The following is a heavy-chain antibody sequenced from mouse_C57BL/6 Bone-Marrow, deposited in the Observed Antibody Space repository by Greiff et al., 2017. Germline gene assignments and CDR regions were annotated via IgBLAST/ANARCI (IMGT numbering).Heavy chain of an antibody. J-gene: IGHJ4*01. D-gene: IGHD1-1*02. CDR1: GFTFTDYY. Sequence: EVNVVESGGGLVQPGASLRLSCAASGFTFTDYYMSWVRQPPGKAPEWLALIRNKANGYTTEYTASVKGRFTISRDNSQNILYLQMNTLRAEDSATYYCVKAVLSLHYGYDAMDYWGQGTSVTVSS. CDR2: IRNKANGYTT. V-gene: IGHV7-4*01. CDR3: VKAVLSLHYGYDAMDY.